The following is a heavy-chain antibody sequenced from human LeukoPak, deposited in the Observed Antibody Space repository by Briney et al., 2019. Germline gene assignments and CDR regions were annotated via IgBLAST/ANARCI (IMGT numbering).Heavy chain of an antibody. J-gene: IGHJ6*03. Sequence: GGSLRLSCAASGFTFNGYYVSWVRQAPGKGLEWVSSIGGSSTTIFYADSVKGRSTVSRDNAKKSVFLQMNSLRAEDTAVYYCARAIFGVAQPPYYFYHYMDVWGKGTTVTVSS. CDR2: IGGSSTTI. D-gene: IGHD3-3*01. CDR3: ARAIFGVAQPPYYFYHYMDV. V-gene: IGHV3-21*01. CDR1: GFTFNGYY.